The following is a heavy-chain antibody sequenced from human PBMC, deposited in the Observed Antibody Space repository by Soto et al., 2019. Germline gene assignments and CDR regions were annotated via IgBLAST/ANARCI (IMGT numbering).Heavy chain of an antibody. CDR3: ARGERVGDPMCVY. CDR2: LTTTTSTYI. J-gene: IGHJ4*02. CDR1: GFDFSDYS. V-gene: IGHV3-21*01. D-gene: IGHD4-17*01. Sequence: EVQLVESGGGLVKPGGSLRLSCVASGFDFSDYSINWVRQVTGKGLEWVSSLTTTTSTYIHYADSVTGRFTIFRDSTKNSVCLQMDSLKAEDTAIYYCARGERVGDPMCVYWGQGTLVTVS.